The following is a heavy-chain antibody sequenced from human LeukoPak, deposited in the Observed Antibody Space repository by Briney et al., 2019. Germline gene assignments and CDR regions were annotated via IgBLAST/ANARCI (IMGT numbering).Heavy chain of an antibody. CDR1: GFTFSTSA. Sequence: PGGSLRLSCAASGFTFSTSAMSWVRQAPGKGLEWVSGISESGGSTYYADSVKGRFTSSRDNSKNTLYLQMNNLRAEDTAAYYCAEGSFWGQGTLVTVSS. CDR3: AEGSF. V-gene: IGHV3-23*01. CDR2: ISESGGST. D-gene: IGHD3-10*01. J-gene: IGHJ4*02.